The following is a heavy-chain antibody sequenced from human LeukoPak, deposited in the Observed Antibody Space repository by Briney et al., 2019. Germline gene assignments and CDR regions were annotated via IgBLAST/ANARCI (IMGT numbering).Heavy chain of an antibody. V-gene: IGHV3-30*02. CDR2: IRYDGSNK. CDR1: GFTFSSYG. CDR3: AKHPSGGYDSSGYYYFDY. D-gene: IGHD3-22*01. Sequence: PGGSLRLTCAASGFTFSSYGMHWVRQAPGKGLEWVAFIRYDGSNKYYADSVKGRFTISRDNSKNTLYLQVNSLRAEDTAVYYCAKHPSGGYDSSGYYYFDYWGQGTLVTVSS. J-gene: IGHJ4*02.